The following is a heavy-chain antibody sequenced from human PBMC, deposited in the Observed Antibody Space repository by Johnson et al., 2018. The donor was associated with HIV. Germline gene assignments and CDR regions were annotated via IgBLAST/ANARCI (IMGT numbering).Heavy chain of an antibody. V-gene: IGHV3-64*01. CDR1: GFTFRSYA. CDR2: INTNGNST. CDR3: ARRVQYYPYGDAFDI. Sequence: EVQLVESGGGLVQPGGSLRLSCATSGFTFRSYAMHWVRQAPGRGLEHVSGINTNGNSTHYANSVKGRFTISRDNSKNTLYLQMGSLRAEDMAVYYWARRVQYYPYGDAFDIWGQGTMVTVAS. D-gene: IGHD3-10*01. J-gene: IGHJ3*02.